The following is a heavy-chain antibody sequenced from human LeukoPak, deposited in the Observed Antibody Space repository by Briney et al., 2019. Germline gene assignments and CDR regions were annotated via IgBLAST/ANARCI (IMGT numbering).Heavy chain of an antibody. CDR2: INHSGST. J-gene: IGHJ4*02. CDR3: ARGKGDFPIDY. Sequence: SETLSLTCAVYGGSFSGYYWSWIRQPPGKGLEWIGEINHSGSTNYNPSLKSRVTISVDTSKNQFSLKLSSVTAADTAVCYCARGKGDFPIDYWGQGTLVTVSS. D-gene: IGHD3-10*01. CDR1: GGSFSGYY. V-gene: IGHV4-34*01.